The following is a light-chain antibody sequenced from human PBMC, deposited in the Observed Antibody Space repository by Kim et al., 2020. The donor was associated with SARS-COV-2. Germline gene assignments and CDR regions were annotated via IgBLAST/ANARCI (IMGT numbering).Light chain of an antibody. CDR1: QGISSA. CDR3: QQFNNYPPT. J-gene: IGKJ1*01. V-gene: IGKV1D-13*01. CDR2: DAS. Sequence: GDRVTLACRASQGISSALAWYQQKPGIAPKLLIHDASSLESGVPSRFSGSGSWTDFTLPISSLQPEDFATYYCQQFNNYPPTFGQGTKVDIK.